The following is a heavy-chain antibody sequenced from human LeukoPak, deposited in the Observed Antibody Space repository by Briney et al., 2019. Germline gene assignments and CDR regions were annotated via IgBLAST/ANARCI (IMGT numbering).Heavy chain of an antibody. J-gene: IGHJ4*02. Sequence: GGSLRLSCAASGFTFSSYAMSWVRQAPGKGLEWVSAISGSGGSTYYADSVKGRFTISRDNAKNSLYLQLNSLRAEDTAVYYCAIDAAGLFDYWGQGTLVTVSS. CDR3: AIDAAGLFDY. CDR1: GFTFSSYA. V-gene: IGHV3-23*01. D-gene: IGHD6-19*01. CDR2: ISGSGGST.